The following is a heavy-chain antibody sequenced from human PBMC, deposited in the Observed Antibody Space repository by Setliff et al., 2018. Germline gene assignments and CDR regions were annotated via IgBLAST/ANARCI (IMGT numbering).Heavy chain of an antibody. CDR2: IYTSGST. V-gene: IGHV4-61*02. Sequence: KPSETLSLTCTVSGGSISSGSYYWSWIRQPAGKGLEWIGRIYTSGSTNYNSSLKSRVTISVDTSKNQFSLKLSSVTAADTAVYYCARVDDGGYPDFYYYYGMDVWGQGTTVTVSS. J-gene: IGHJ6*02. CDR3: ARVDDGGYPDFYYYYGMDV. CDR1: GGSISSGSYY. D-gene: IGHD5-18*01.